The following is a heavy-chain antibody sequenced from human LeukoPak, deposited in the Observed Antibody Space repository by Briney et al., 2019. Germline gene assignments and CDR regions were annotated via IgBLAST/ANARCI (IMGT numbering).Heavy chain of an antibody. CDR1: GFTFSSYA. J-gene: IGHJ4*02. CDR3: AKGYSPYSSGWYYTY. Sequence: GGSLRLSCAASGFTFSSYAMSWVRQAPGKGLEWVSAISGSGGGTYYADSVKGRFTISRDNSKNTLYLQMNSLRAEDTAVYYCAKGYSPYSSGWYYTYWGQGTLVTVSS. V-gene: IGHV3-23*01. CDR2: ISGSGGGT. D-gene: IGHD6-19*01.